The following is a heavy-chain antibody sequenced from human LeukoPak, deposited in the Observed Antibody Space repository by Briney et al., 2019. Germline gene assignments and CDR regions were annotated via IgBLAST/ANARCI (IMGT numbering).Heavy chain of an antibody. CDR2: IYYSGST. D-gene: IGHD1-26*01. J-gene: IGHJ2*01. V-gene: IGHV4-59*01. Sequence: SETLSLTCTVSGGSISSYYWSWIRQPPGKGLEWNGYIYYSGSTNYNPSLKSRVTISVDTSKNQFSLKLSSVTAADTAVYYCARGPRGRPSYWYFDLWGRGTLVTVSS. CDR3: ARGPRGRPSYWYFDL. CDR1: GGSISSYY.